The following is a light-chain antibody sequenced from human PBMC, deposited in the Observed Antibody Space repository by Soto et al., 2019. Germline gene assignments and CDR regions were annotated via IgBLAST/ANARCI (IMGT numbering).Light chain of an antibody. Sequence: QAVVTQEPSLTVSPGGTVTLTCGSSTGAVTSGHYPYWFQQKPGQAPRTLIYDTSNKHSWTPARFSGSLLGGKAALTRSGARPEDELEYYGLLSYSGARGGVFGGGTKVTVL. V-gene: IGLV7-46*01. J-gene: IGLJ3*02. CDR3: LLSYSGARGGV. CDR2: DTS. CDR1: TGAVTSGHY.